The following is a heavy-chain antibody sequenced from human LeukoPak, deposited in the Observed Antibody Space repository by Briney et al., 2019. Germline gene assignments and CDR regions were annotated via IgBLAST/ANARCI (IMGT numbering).Heavy chain of an antibody. J-gene: IGHJ4*02. CDR2: ISSNGDST. CDR3: VKDRYVDY. D-gene: IGHD3-16*01. CDR1: GFSFSSYA. V-gene: IGHV3-64D*09. Sequence: GGSLRLSCSVSGFSFSSYAMHWVRQAPGKGLEYVSSISSNGDSTYYADSVKGRFTISRDNSKNTLFLQMSSLRVEDTAVYYCVKDRYVDYWGQGTLVTVSS.